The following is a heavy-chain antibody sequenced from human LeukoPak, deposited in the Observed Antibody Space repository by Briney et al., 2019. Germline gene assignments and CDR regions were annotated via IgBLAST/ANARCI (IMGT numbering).Heavy chain of an antibody. CDR3: ARHYYGSGSYYSYYYYMDV. D-gene: IGHD3-10*01. CDR2: IYPGDSDT. CDR1: GYSFTSYW. Sequence: GESLKISCKGSGYSFTSYWIGWVRQMPGKGLEWMGIIYPGDSDTRYSPSFQGQVTISADESISTAYLQWSSLKASDTAMYYCARHYYGSGSYYSYYYYMDVWGKGTTVTVSS. J-gene: IGHJ6*03. V-gene: IGHV5-51*01.